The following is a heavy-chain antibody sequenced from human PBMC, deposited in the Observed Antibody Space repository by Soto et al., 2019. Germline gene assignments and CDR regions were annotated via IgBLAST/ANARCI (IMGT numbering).Heavy chain of an antibody. D-gene: IGHD3-10*01. CDR1: GFTFSNYA. CDR3: AKERLGRGIDY. J-gene: IGHJ4*02. Sequence: EVLLLDSGGGLVQPGGSLRLSCAASGFTFSNYAMTWVRQAPGKGPEWISTVNNGGGGTYYAESVKGRFTISRDNSKNTLYLQVSSLRAEDTAVYYCAKERLGRGIDYWGQGILVTVSS. CDR2: VNNGGGGT. V-gene: IGHV3-23*01.